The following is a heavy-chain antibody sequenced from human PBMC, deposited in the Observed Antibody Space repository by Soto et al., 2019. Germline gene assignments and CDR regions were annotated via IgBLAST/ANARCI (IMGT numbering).Heavy chain of an antibody. CDR2: TIPIFHTT. V-gene: IGHV1-69*13. CDR1: GSTFSRNS. Sequence: ASVKVSSKSSGSTFSRNSISWVRQAPGQGLDWMCGTIPIFHTTYFAQKFHVRVTISADESTGTAYMDLRSLRYEDTDVYYCARRDIYLWVWAQGPTVTVSS. D-gene: IGHD3-16*01. CDR3: ARRDIYLWV. J-gene: IGHJ6*02.